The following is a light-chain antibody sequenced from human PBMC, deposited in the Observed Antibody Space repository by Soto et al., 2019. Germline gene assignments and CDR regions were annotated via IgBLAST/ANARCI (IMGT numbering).Light chain of an antibody. CDR2: KAS. CDR3: QHYNSYSEA. V-gene: IGKV1-5*03. CDR1: QTISSW. J-gene: IGKJ1*01. Sequence: DIQMTQSPSTLSGSVGDRVTITCRASQTISSWLAWYQQKPGKAPKLLIYKASTLKSGVPSRFSGSGAGTEVTLTISSLQHDDFATYYCQHYNSYSEAVGQGTPVHLK.